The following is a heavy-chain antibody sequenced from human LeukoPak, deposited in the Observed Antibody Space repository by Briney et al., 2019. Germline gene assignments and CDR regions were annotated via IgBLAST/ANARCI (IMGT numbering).Heavy chain of an antibody. D-gene: IGHD3-22*01. CDR2: IKHDGSEK. CDR1: GLTFSRHW. J-gene: IGHJ4*02. CDR3: ATPLDYYDRSDSHQGGD. Sequence: GGSLRLSCAAFGLTFSRHWMTWVRQAPGKGLEWVANIKHDGSEKNYVDSVKGRFTISRDNAKNSLYLQMNSLRAEDTAVYYCATPLDYYDRSDSHQGGDWGQGTLVTVS. V-gene: IGHV3-7*03.